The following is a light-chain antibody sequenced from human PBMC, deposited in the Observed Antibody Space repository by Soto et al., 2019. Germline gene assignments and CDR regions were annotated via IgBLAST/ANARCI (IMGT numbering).Light chain of an antibody. CDR3: QQSYTTLGT. J-gene: IGKJ4*01. V-gene: IGKV1-39*01. CDR2: AAS. CDR1: RSIKNY. Sequence: DIQMTQSPSSLSASVGDRVTITCRASRSIKNYLNWYQQKPGKAPKLLIYAASSLQSGVPSRFSGSGSGTDFTLTISSLQPEDFATYYCQQSYTTLGTFGGGTKVEIK.